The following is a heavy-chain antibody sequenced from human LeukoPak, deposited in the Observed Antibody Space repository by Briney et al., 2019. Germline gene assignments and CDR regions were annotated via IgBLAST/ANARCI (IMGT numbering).Heavy chain of an antibody. J-gene: IGHJ5*02. CDR1: GASIRSGNYY. Sequence: SETLSLTCTVSGASIRSGNYYWSWIRQPPGKGLEWIGYIYYSGSTNYNPSLKSRVTISVDTSKNQFSLKLSSVTAADTAVYYCARERTYYDSSGYSGWFDPWGQGTLVTVSS. D-gene: IGHD3-22*01. CDR3: ARERTYYDSSGYSGWFDP. CDR2: IYYSGST. V-gene: IGHV4-61*01.